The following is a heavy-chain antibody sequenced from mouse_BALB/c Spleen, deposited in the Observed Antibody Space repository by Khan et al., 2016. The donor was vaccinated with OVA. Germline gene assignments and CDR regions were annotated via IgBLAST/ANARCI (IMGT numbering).Heavy chain of an antibody. CDR2: IISGDIYT. D-gene: IGHD1-1*01. CDR1: GFTFSSYG. CDR3: ARRGYGGGFAY. Sequence: EVQLQESGGDLVKPGGSLKLSCAASGFTFSSYGMSWVRQTPDKRLEWVAIIISGDIYTYYPDSVKGRFTISRDNAKNTLYLQMSSLKSEDTAMYYCARRGYGGGFAYWGQGTLVTVSA. J-gene: IGHJ3*01. V-gene: IGHV5-6*01.